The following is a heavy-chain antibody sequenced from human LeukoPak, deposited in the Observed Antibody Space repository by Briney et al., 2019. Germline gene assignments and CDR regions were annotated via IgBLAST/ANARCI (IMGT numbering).Heavy chain of an antibody. D-gene: IGHD5-18*01. V-gene: IGHV4-34*01. J-gene: IGHJ4*02. CDR3: ARGHASYSYGFRY. CDR2: VNHSGST. Sequence: PSETLSLTCAVYGGSFSGYYWSWTRQPPGKGLEWIGEVNHSGSTNYNPSLKSRVTISVDTSKNQFSLKLSPVTAADTAVDDCARGHASYSYGFRYWGQGTLVTVSS. CDR1: GGSFSGYY.